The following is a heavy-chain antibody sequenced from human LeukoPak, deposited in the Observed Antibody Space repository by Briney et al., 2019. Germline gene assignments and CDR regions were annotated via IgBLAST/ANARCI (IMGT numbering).Heavy chain of an antibody. CDR2: IYHSGST. V-gene: IGHV4-30-2*01. Sequence: SETLSLTCTVSGGSISSGGYYWSWIRQPPGKGLEWIGYIYHSGSTYYNPSLKSRVTISVDTSKNQFSLKLSSVTAADTAVYYCARAPYDSSGYWFDPWGQGTLVTVSS. CDR3: ARAPYDSSGYWFDP. D-gene: IGHD3-22*01. CDR1: GGSISSGGYY. J-gene: IGHJ5*02.